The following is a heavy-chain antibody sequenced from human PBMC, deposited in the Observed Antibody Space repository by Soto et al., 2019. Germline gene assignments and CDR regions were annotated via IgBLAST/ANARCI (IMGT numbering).Heavy chain of an antibody. V-gene: IGHV4-39*01. CDR1: CGSISSSSYY. D-gene: IGHD6-6*01. Sequence: SETLSLTCTVSCGSISSSSYYWGWIRQPPGKGLEWIGSIYYSGSTYYNPSLKSRVTISVDTSKNQFSLKLSSVTAADTAVYYCARSTAAPVDYYNGMDVWGQGTTVTVSS. CDR3: ARSTAAPVDYYNGMDV. CDR2: IYYSGST. J-gene: IGHJ6*02.